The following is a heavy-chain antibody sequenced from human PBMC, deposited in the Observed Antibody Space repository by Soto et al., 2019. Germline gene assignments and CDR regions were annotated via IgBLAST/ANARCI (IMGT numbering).Heavy chain of an antibody. J-gene: IGHJ4*02. V-gene: IGHV3-30*18. D-gene: IGHD3-9*01. CDR1: GFTFSSYG. CDR2: ISYDGSNK. CDR3: AKDRRYFDWSFDY. Sequence: QVQLVESGGGVVQPGRSLRLSCAASGFTFSSYGMHWVRQAPGKGLEWVAVISYDGSNKYYADSVKGRFTISRDNSKNTLYLQMNSLRAEDTAVYCCAKDRRYFDWSFDYWGQGTLVTVSS.